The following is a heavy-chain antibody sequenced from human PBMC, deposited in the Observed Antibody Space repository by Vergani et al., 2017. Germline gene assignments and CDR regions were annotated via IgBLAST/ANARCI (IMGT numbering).Heavy chain of an antibody. V-gene: IGHV3-23*01. CDR1: GFTFNHYA. CDR3: AKANPLNSGYDYLYYYHAMDV. J-gene: IGHJ6*02. D-gene: IGHD5-12*01. CDR2: ISGSGGST. Sequence: VQLLESGGDLVQPGGSLRLSCAASGFTFNHYAMNWVRQAPGKGLEWVSGISGSGGSTYYAGSVKGRFTISRDSSKNTLYLQMKSLSAGDTAVYYCAKANPLNSGYDYLYYYHAMDVWGQGTTVTISS.